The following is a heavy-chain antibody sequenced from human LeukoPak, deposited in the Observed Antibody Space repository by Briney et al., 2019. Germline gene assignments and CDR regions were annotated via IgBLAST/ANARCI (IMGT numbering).Heavy chain of an antibody. J-gene: IGHJ5*02. CDR2: IYYSGST. D-gene: IGHD3-22*01. Sequence: SETLSLTCTVSGGSISSSSYYWGWIRQPPGKGLEWIGSIYYSGSTYYNPSLKSRVTISVDTSKNQFSLKLSSVTAADTAVYYCARDYYDANWFDPWGQGTLVTVSS. CDR1: GGSISSSSYY. CDR3: ARDYYDANWFDP. V-gene: IGHV4-39*07.